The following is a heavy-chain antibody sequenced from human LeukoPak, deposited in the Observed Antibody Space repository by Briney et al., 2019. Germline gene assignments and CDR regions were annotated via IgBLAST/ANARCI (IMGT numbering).Heavy chain of an antibody. Sequence: PSETLSLTCTVSGGSISSYYWSWIRQPPGKGLEWIGYIYYSGSTNYNPSLKSRVTISVDTSKNQFSLKLSSVTAADTAVYYCARDFNYDRSGYYYRGGAFYIWGQGKMVTVSS. J-gene: IGHJ3*02. CDR1: GGSISSYY. D-gene: IGHD3-22*01. V-gene: IGHV4-59*01. CDR2: IYYSGST. CDR3: ARDFNYDRSGYYYRGGAFYI.